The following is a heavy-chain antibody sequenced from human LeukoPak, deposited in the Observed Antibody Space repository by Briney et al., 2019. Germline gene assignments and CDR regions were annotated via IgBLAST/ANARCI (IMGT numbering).Heavy chain of an antibody. CDR1: GGSFSGYY. V-gene: IGHV4-34*01. Sequence: PSETLSLTCAVYGGSFSGYYWSWIRQPPGKGLEWIGEINHSGSTNYNPSLKSRVTISVDTSKNQFSLKLSSVTAADTAVYYCAREAVAGTFESGYYFDYWGQGTLVTVSS. CDR2: INHSGST. J-gene: IGHJ4*02. D-gene: IGHD6-19*01. CDR3: AREAVAGTFESGYYFDY.